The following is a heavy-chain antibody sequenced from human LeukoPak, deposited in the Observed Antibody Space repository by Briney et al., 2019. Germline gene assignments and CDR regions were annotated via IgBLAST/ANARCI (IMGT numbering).Heavy chain of an antibody. CDR2: ISYDGSNK. Sequence: GSLRLSCAASGFTFSSYAMHWVRQAPGKGLEWVAVISYDGSNKYYADSVKGRFTISRDNSKNTLYLQMNSLRAEDTAVYYCARDPFTMVRGVMENYYYGMDVWGKGTTVTVSS. J-gene: IGHJ6*04. CDR1: GFTFSSYA. CDR3: ARDPFTMVRGVMENYYYGMDV. V-gene: IGHV3-30*04. D-gene: IGHD3-10*01.